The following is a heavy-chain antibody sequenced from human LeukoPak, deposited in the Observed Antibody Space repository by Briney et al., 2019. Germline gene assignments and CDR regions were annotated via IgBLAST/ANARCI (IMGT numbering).Heavy chain of an antibody. V-gene: IGHV4-59*08. CDR2: IYNSGGT. D-gene: IGHD1-26*01. Sequence: KASETLSLTCTVSGVSISGYYWTWIRQPPGKGLEWIGYIYNSGGTNYNPSLKSRVTFSVDMSKNKFSLKLTSVTAADTAVYYCARLGFSNSGSYLAPSDYWGQGTLVTVSS. J-gene: IGHJ4*02. CDR1: GVSISGYY. CDR3: ARLGFSNSGSYLAPSDY.